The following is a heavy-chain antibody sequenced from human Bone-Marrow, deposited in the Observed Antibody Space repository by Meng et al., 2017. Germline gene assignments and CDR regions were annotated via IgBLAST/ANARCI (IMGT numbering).Heavy chain of an antibody. CDR1: GFTFSSYA. V-gene: IGHV3-30*04. J-gene: IGHJ4*02. D-gene: IGHD2-15*01. CDR3: AGSDKKNLGYCSGGSCPHSDY. Sequence: GESLKISCAASGFTFSSYAFHWVRQAPGKGLEWVAVISYDGSNTYHADSVKGRFTISRDNSKNTLYLQMNGLRVEDTAVYYCAGSDKKNLGYCSGGSCPHSDYWGQGTLVTVSS. CDR2: ISYDGSNT.